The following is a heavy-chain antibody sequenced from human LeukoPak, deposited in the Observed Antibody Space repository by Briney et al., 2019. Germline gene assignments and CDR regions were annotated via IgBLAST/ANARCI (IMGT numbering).Heavy chain of an antibody. J-gene: IGHJ4*02. V-gene: IGHV3-23*01. D-gene: IGHD3-22*01. Sequence: GGSLRLSCTASGFTFSNFWMGWVRQAPGKGLEWVSAISGSGGSTYYADSVKGRFTISRDNSKNTLYLQMNSLRAEDTAVYYCAKVDPYYYDSSGYPVDYWGQGTLVTVSS. CDR1: GFTFSNFW. CDR3: AKVDPYYYDSSGYPVDY. CDR2: ISGSGGST.